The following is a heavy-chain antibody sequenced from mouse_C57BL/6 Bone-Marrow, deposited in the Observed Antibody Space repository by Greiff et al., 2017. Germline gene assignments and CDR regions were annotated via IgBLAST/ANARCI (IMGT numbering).Heavy chain of an antibody. CDR2: SRNKANDYTT. D-gene: IGHD2-10*02. CDR3: ARDAYGNFGYFDV. CDR1: GFTFSDFY. V-gene: IGHV7-1*01. Sequence: EVQVVESGGGLVQSGRSLRLSCATSGFTFSDFYMEWVRQAPGKGLEWIAASRNKANDYTTEYSASVKGRFIVSRDTSQSILYLQMNALRAEDTAIYYCARDAYGNFGYFDVGGTGTTVTVSS. J-gene: IGHJ1*03.